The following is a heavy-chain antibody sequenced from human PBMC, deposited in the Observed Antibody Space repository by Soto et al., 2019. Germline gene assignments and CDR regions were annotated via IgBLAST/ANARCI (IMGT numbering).Heavy chain of an antibody. CDR1: VGSVSSGSYY. V-gene: IGHV4-61*01. CDR2: IYYSGST. J-gene: IGHJ4*02. Sequence: QVQLQESGPGLGKPSETLSLTCTVSVGSVSSGSYYWSWIRQPPGKGLEWIGYIYYSGSTNYNPSLKSGVTISVDTSKNQCSLKLSSVTAADTAVYYCARYHYDYVWGSYRPGGRNCYFDDWGQGTLVTVSS. CDR3: ARYHYDYVWGSYRPGGRNCYFDD. D-gene: IGHD3-16*02.